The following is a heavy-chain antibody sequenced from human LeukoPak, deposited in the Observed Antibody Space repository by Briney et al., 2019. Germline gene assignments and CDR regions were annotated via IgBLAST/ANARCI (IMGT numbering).Heavy chain of an antibody. CDR3: VTYYDTLTRNYVDY. D-gene: IGHD3-9*01. CDR2: ISSTSYYI. Sequence: PGGSLRLSCAASGFTLSRYSLNWVRQAPGKGLEWVSSISSTSYYIYYVDSVKGRFTISRDNAKNSLYLQMNSLRADDTAVYYCVTYYDTLTRNYVDYWGQGTLVTVSS. J-gene: IGHJ4*02. CDR1: GFTLSRYS. V-gene: IGHV3-21*01.